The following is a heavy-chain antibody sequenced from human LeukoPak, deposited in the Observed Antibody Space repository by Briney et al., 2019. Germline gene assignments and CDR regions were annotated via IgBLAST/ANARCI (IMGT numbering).Heavy chain of an antibody. CDR2: IKSKTDGGTT. J-gene: IGHJ4*02. V-gene: IGHV3-15*01. Sequence: GGSLRLSCAASGFTFSSYAMSWVRQAPGKGLEWVGRIKSKTDGGTTDYAAPVKGRFTISRDDSKNTLYLQMNSLKTEDTAVYYCTTDLIAVAGTYYFDYWGQGTLVTVSS. D-gene: IGHD6-19*01. CDR3: TTDLIAVAGTYYFDY. CDR1: GFTFSSYA.